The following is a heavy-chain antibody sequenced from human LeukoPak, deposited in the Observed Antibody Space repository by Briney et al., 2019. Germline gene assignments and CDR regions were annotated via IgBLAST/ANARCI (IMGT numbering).Heavy chain of an antibody. D-gene: IGHD6-19*01. J-gene: IGHJ6*03. CDR3: ARHGLEDYYYYYMDV. CDR2: IYYSGST. CDR1: GGSISSSSYY. V-gene: IGHV4-39*01. Sequence: SETLSLTCTVSGGSISSSSYYWGWIRQPPGKGLEWIGSIYYSGSTYYNPSLKSRVTISVDTFKNQFSLKLSSVTAADTAVYYCARHGLEDYYYYYMDVWGKGTTVTVSS.